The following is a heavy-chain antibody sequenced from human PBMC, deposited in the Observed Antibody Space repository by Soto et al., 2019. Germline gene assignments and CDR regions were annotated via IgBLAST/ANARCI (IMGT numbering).Heavy chain of an antibody. CDR3: AREVQVHTPAFVY. CDR1: GGTFNTYA. D-gene: IGHD2-15*01. Sequence: QVQLVQSGAEMKKPGSSVKVSSQSSGGTFNTYAMNWVRQAPGQGPEWMGDISPMFGAANYAPKFQGRVTITADESTGTSYMQLSSLTSEDTALYFCAREVQVHTPAFVYWGQGTQVTVSS. J-gene: IGHJ4*02. V-gene: IGHV1-69*19. CDR2: ISPMFGAA.